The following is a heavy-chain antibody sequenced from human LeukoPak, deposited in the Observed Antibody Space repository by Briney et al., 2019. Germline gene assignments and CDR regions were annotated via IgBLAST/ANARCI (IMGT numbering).Heavy chain of an antibody. V-gene: IGHV4-4*09. Sequence: SETLSLTCAVYGGSFSTYYWSWIRQPPGKGLEWIGYIYTTESTNYNPSLESRVTISVDTSKNQFSLMLSSVTAADTAFYYCARRRTTGTTGYFDYWGQGILVTVSS. CDR3: ARRRTTGTTGYFDY. CDR1: GGSFSTYY. D-gene: IGHD1-1*01. J-gene: IGHJ4*02. CDR2: IYTTEST.